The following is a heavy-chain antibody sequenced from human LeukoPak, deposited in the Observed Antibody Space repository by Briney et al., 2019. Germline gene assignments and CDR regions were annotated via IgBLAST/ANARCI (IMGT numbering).Heavy chain of an antibody. J-gene: IGHJ4*02. CDR3: ARVRLRDGYNYYESR. Sequence: PSQTLSLTCTVSGGSISSGDYYWSWIRQPPGKGLEWIGYIYYSGSTYYNPSLKSRVTISVDTSKNQFSLKLSSVTAADTAVYYCARVRLRDGYNYYESRWGQGTLVTVSS. CDR1: GGSISSGDYY. CDR2: IYYSGST. V-gene: IGHV4-30-4*01. D-gene: IGHD5-24*01.